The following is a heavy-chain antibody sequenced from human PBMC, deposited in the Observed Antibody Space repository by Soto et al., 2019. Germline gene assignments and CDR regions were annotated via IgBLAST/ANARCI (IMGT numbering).Heavy chain of an antibody. D-gene: IGHD3-10*01. CDR2: IYYSGTT. CDR1: GGSISSSSYY. Sequence: SETLSLTCTVSGGSISSSSYYWGWIRQPPGKGLEWIGSIYYSGTTYYNPSLKSRVTISEDTSKNQFSLKLSSVTAADTAVYYCARQTGYYGSGSRYFDYWGQGTLVTVSS. J-gene: IGHJ4*02. CDR3: ARQTGYYGSGSRYFDY. V-gene: IGHV4-39*01.